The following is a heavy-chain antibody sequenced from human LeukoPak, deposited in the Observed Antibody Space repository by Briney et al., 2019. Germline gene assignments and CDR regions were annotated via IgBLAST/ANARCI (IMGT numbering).Heavy chain of an antibody. J-gene: IGHJ4*02. CDR2: INWNGGST. CDR3: ARTKSIAVAGTYDY. CDR1: GFTFDDYG. D-gene: IGHD6-19*01. V-gene: IGHV3-20*04. Sequence: GGSLRLSCAASGFTFDDYGMSWVRQAPGKGLEWVSGINWNGGSTGYADSVKGRFTISRDNAKSSLYLQMNSLRAEDTALYYCARTKSIAVAGTYDYWGQGTLVTVSS.